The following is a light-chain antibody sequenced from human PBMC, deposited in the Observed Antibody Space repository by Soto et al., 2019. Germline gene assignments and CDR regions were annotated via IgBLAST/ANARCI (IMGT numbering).Light chain of an antibody. CDR1: SSYVGSYNL. CDR3: CSYAGGSTYV. CDR2: EGS. Sequence: QSALTQPASASGSPGQSITISCTGTSSYVGSYNLVSWYQKHPGKAPKLMIYEGSKRPSGVSNRFSGSKSGNTASLTISGLQAEDEADYYCCSYAGGSTYVFGSGTKVTVL. V-gene: IGLV2-23*01. J-gene: IGLJ1*01.